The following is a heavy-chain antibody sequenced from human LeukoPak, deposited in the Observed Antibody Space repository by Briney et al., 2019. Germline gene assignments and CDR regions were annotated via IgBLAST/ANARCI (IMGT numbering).Heavy chain of an antibody. CDR3: ARGYYYGSGSNWFDP. V-gene: IGHV3-7*01. Sequence: PGGSLRLSCAASGFTFSSYWMSWVRQAPGKGLEWVANIKQDGSEKYYVDSVKGRFTISRDNAKNSLYLQMNSLRAEDTAVYYCARGYYYGSGSNWFDPWGQGTLVTVSS. CDR1: GFTFSSYW. D-gene: IGHD3-10*01. CDR2: IKQDGSEK. J-gene: IGHJ5*02.